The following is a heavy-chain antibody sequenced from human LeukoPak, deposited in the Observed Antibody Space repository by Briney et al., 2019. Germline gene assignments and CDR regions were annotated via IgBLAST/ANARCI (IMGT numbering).Heavy chain of an antibody. CDR2: ISGSGGST. CDR1: GFTFSSYA. J-gene: IGHJ4*02. Sequence: GGSLRLSCAASGFTFSSYAMSWVRQAPGKGLEWVSAISGSGGSTYYADSVKGRFTISRDNSKNTLYLQMNSLRAEDTAVYYCARDSAFLEWSYFDYWGQGTLVTVSS. V-gene: IGHV3-23*01. D-gene: IGHD3-3*02. CDR3: ARDSAFLEWSYFDY.